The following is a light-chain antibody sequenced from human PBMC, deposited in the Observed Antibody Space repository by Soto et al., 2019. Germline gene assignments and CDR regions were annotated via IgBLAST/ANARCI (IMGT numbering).Light chain of an antibody. V-gene: IGLV1-44*01. CDR2: CNN. Sequence: QSVLTQPPSASGTPGQTVTISCSGSSSNIGSNTVNWYHQLPGTTPKLLIYCNNQRPSGVPARFSGSKSGTSASLAISGLQSEDEADYYCAAWDDSLNGVVFGGGTKLTVL. CDR1: SSNIGSNT. CDR3: AAWDDSLNGVV. J-gene: IGLJ2*01.